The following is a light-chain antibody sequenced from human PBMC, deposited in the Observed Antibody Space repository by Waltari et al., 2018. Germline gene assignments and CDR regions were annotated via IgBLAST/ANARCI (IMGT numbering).Light chain of an antibody. J-gene: IGKJ4*01. CDR2: DAS. CDR1: QSVSTF. V-gene: IGKV3-11*01. Sequence: EIVLTQSPATLSLSPGERATLSCRASQSVSTFLARYQQKPGQAPRLLIDDASNRATGIPARFSGSGSGTDFTLTISSLDPEDFAVYFCQQRSNWPLTFGGGTKVEIK. CDR3: QQRSNWPLT.